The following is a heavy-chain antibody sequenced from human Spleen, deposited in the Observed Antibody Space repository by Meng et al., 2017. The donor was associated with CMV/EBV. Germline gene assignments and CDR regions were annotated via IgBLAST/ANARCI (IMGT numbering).Heavy chain of an antibody. CDR2: IYHSGST. CDR3: ATSMTRAEGWLY. D-gene: IGHD5-12*01. CDR1: GYSISSGYY. J-gene: IGHJ4*02. V-gene: IGHV4-38-2*02. Sequence: SETLSLTCTVSGYSISSGYYWGWIRQLPGKGLEWIGSIYHSGSTYYNPSLKSRVTISVDTSKNQFSLKLSSVTAADTAVYYCATSMTRAEGWLYWGQGTLVTVSS.